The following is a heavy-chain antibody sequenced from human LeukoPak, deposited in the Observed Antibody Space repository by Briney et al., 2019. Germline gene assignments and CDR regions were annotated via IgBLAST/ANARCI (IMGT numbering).Heavy chain of an antibody. J-gene: IGHJ4*02. CDR1: GFTVSSNY. CDR3: ARVGVNLDYYDKGGFDY. Sequence: PGGSLRLSCAASGFTVSSNYMSWVRQAPGKGLEWVSVIYSGGSTYYADSVKGRFTISRDNSKNTLYLQMNSLRAEDTAVYYCARVGVNLDYYDKGGFDYWGQGTLVTVSS. CDR2: IYSGGST. D-gene: IGHD3-22*01. V-gene: IGHV3-53*01.